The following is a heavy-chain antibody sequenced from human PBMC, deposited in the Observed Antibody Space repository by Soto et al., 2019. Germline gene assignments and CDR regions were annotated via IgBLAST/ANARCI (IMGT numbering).Heavy chain of an antibody. CDR3: AKVSLGATTITDYYYYGMDV. V-gene: IGHV3-23*01. D-gene: IGHD1-26*01. CDR1: GFTFSSYA. Sequence: PGGSLRLSCAASGFTFSSYALIWVRQAPGKGLEWVSTISGGGGSTYYADSVKGRVSISRDNSKNTLYLQMNSLRAEDTAVYYCAKVSLGATTITDYYYYGMDVCGQGTTVTVSS. CDR2: ISGGGGST. J-gene: IGHJ6*02.